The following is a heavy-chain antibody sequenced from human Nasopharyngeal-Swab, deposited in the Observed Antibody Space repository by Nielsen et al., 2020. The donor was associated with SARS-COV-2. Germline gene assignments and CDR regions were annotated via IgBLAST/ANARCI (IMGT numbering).Heavy chain of an antibody. CDR1: GGPISSYY. Sequence: SDILSLTCTVSGGPISSYYWSWIRQPAGKGLEWIGRIYTSGSTNYNPSLKSRVTMSVDTSKNQFSLKLSSVTAADTAVYYCARGSITGTTGAWFDPWGQGNVVTVSS. CDR3: ARGSITGTTGAWFDP. V-gene: IGHV4-4*07. J-gene: IGHJ5*02. CDR2: IYTSGST. D-gene: IGHD1-7*01.